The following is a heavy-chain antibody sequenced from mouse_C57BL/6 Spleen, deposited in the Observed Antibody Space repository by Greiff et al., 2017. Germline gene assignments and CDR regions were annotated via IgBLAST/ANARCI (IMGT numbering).Heavy chain of an antibody. CDR3: AREGIYYYGSSYRWYFDV. Sequence: VQLQQSGPELVKPGASVKISCKASGYAFSSSWMNWVKQRPGKGLEWIGRIYPGDGDTNYNGKFKGKATLTADKSSSTAYMQLSSLTSEDSAVYFCAREGIYYYGSSYRWYFDVWGTGTTVTVSS. CDR2: IYPGDGDT. J-gene: IGHJ1*03. CDR1: GYAFSSSW. D-gene: IGHD1-1*01. V-gene: IGHV1-82*01.